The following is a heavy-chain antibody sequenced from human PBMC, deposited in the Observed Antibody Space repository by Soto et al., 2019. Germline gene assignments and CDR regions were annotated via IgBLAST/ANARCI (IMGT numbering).Heavy chain of an antibody. J-gene: IGHJ4*02. V-gene: IGHV4-59*01. D-gene: IGHD4-17*01. Sequence: SETLSLTCTVSGGSISNYYWTWIRRPPGEALEWIGSISYSGSTKYNSSLKSRVSISIDTSKNQFSLRLASVTAADTAVYYCARATAGDSGGYFDSWGQGTLVTVSS. CDR2: ISYSGST. CDR1: GGSISNYY. CDR3: ARATAGDSGGYFDS.